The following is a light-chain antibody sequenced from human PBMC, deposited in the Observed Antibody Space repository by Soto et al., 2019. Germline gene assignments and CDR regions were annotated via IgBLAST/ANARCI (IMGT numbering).Light chain of an antibody. CDR2: AAS. Sequence: DIPMTQSPSSLSASVGDRVTITCRASQSISSYLNWYQQKPGKAPKLLIYAASSLQSGVPSRFSGSGSGTDFTLTISSLQPEDFATYYCQQSHSIPWTFGQGTKVEIK. J-gene: IGKJ1*01. CDR3: QQSHSIPWT. V-gene: IGKV1-39*01. CDR1: QSISSY.